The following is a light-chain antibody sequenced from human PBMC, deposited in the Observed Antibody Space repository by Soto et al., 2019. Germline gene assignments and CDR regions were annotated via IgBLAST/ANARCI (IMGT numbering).Light chain of an antibody. CDR2: DAS. CDR3: QQYNNWPPIT. V-gene: IGKV3-15*01. CDR1: QSVSSN. Sequence: EIVMTQSPATLSVSPGERATLSCRASQSVSSNLAWYQQKPGQAPRLLIYDASTRATGLPARFSGSGSGTEFTLTISGLQSEDFAVYYCQQYNNWPPITFGQGTRLEIK. J-gene: IGKJ5*01.